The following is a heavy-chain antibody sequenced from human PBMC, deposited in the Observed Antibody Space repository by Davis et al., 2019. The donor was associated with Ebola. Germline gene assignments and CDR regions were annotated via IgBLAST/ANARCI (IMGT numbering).Heavy chain of an antibody. J-gene: IGHJ5*02. V-gene: IGHV5-51*01. Sequence: PGGSLRLSCKGSGYSFTSYWIGWVRQMPGKGLEWMGIIYPGDSDTRYSPSFQGQVTISADKSISTAYLQWSSLKASDTAMYYCARHSRYSSGWYPGWFDPWGQGTLVTVSS. D-gene: IGHD6-19*01. CDR3: ARHSRYSSGWYPGWFDP. CDR2: IYPGDSDT. CDR1: GYSFTSYW.